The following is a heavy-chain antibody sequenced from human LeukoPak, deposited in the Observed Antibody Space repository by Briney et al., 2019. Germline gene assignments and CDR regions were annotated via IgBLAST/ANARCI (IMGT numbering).Heavy chain of an antibody. J-gene: IGHJ4*02. Sequence: GGSLRLSCAASGFTFSSYSMNWVRQAPGKGLEWVSSISSSSSYIYYADSVKGRFTISRDNAKNSLYLQMNSLRAGDTAVYYCARDVNSGYDDNFDYWGQGTLVTVSS. CDR2: ISSSSSYI. CDR3: ARDVNSGYDDNFDY. CDR1: GFTFSSYS. D-gene: IGHD5-12*01. V-gene: IGHV3-21*01.